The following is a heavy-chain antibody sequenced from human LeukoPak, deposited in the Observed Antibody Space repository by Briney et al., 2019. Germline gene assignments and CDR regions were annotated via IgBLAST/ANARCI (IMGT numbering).Heavy chain of an antibody. J-gene: IGHJ4*02. V-gene: IGHV3-23*01. Sequence: QPGGSLRLSCAASGFTFSSYAMSWVRQAPGKGLEWVSAISGSGGSTYYADSVKGRFTIPRDNSKNTLYLQMNSLRAEDTAVYYCAKGWLGTNTHFDYWGQGTLVTVSS. CDR1: GFTFSSYA. CDR2: ISGSGGST. CDR3: AKGWLGTNTHFDY. D-gene: IGHD3-10*01.